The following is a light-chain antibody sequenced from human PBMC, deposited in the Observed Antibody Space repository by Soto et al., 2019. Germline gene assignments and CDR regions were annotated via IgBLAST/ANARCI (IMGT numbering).Light chain of an antibody. CDR3: QQYNNWPPST. CDR2: GAS. J-gene: IGKJ2*01. CDR1: QSVSSN. Sequence: EIVMTQSPATLSVSPGERATLSCRASQSVSSNLAWYQQKPGQAPRLLIYGASTRATGIPARFSGSGSGTEFTVTISSLQSEDFAVYYCQQYNNWPPSTFGQGTMLEIK. V-gene: IGKV3-15*01.